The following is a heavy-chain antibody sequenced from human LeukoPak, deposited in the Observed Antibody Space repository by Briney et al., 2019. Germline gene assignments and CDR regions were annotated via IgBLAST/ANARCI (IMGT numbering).Heavy chain of an antibody. Sequence: GSSVKVSCKASGGTFSSYAISWVRQAPGQGLEWMGGIIPIFGTANYAQKFQGRVTITTDESTSTAYMELSSLRSKDTAVYYCARGDSRYYYDSSGYLDYWGQGTLVTVSS. CDR1: GGTFSSYA. CDR3: ARGDSRYYYDSSGYLDY. J-gene: IGHJ4*02. CDR2: IIPIFGTA. D-gene: IGHD3-22*01. V-gene: IGHV1-69*05.